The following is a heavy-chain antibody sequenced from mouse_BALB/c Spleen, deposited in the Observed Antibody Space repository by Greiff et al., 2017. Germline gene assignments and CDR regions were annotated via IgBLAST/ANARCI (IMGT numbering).Heavy chain of an antibody. Sequence: ESGPGLVKPSQSLSLTCTVTGYSITSDYAWNWIRQFPGNQLEWMGYISYSGSTSYNPSLKSRISITRDTSKNQFFLQLNSVTTEDTATYYCARGGPIYYYGSRSWFAYWGQGTLVTVSA. J-gene: IGHJ3*01. CDR3: ARGGPIYYYGSRSWFAY. V-gene: IGHV3-2*02. CDR2: ISYSGST. CDR1: GYSITSDYA. D-gene: IGHD1-1*01.